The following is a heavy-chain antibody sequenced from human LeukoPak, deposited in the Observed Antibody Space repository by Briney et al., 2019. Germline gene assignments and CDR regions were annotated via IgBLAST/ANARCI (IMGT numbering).Heavy chain of an antibody. CDR2: IKQDGSDK. Sequence: GGSLRLSCEVSGFTFSSYWMNWVRQAPGKGLEWVANIKQDGSDKYYVDSVKGRFTISRDNAKNSLYLQLNSLRAEDTAVYYCAIIPRAAAGPSARSPFHYWGQGTLVTVSS. J-gene: IGHJ4*02. CDR3: AIIPRAAAGPSARSPFHY. D-gene: IGHD6-13*01. CDR1: GFTFSSYW. V-gene: IGHV3-7*01.